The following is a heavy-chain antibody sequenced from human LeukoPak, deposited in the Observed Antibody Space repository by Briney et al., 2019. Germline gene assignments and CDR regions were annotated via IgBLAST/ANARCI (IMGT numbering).Heavy chain of an antibody. CDR1: GFTFSIYG. J-gene: IGHJ3*01. CDR3: ARHDYHSNSDAFDV. V-gene: IGHV3-30*03. Sequence: GGSLRLSCAASGFTFSIYGMHWVRQAPGKGLEWVAVISYDGSDKYFADPVKGRFTISRDNPKNALFLQMNGLRAEDTAVYYCARHDYHSNSDAFDVWGQGTMVTVSS. CDR2: ISYDGSDK. D-gene: IGHD4-23*01.